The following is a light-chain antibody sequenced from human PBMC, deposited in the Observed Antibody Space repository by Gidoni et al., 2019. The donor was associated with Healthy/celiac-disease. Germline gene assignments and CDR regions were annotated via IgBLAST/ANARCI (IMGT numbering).Light chain of an antibody. CDR3: QQSYSTPPT. CDR2: AAS. V-gene: IGKV1-39*01. J-gene: IGKJ4*01. Sequence: DFQLTKSPSSLSASVGDRVTITCRASQSISSYLNWYQQKPGKAPKLLIYAASSLQSGVPSRFSGSGSGTDFTLTISSLQPEDFATYYCQQSYSTPPTFXGXTKVXIK. CDR1: QSISSY.